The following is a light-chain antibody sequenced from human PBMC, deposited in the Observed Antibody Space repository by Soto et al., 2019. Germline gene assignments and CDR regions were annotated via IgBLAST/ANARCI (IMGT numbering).Light chain of an antibody. CDR3: QQYYSYPLT. Sequence: EIVLTQSPATLSLSPGEGATLSCRASQHVWSYVAWYQQKPGQAPRLLIYDAARRATGIPARFSGSGSGTDFTLTISCLQSEDFATYYCQQYYSYPLTFGPGTKVDIK. CDR1: QHVWSY. J-gene: IGKJ3*01. V-gene: IGKV3-11*01. CDR2: DAA.